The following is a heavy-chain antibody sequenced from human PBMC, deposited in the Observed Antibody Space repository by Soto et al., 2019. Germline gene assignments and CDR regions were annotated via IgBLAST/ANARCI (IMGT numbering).Heavy chain of an antibody. J-gene: IGHJ4*02. D-gene: IGHD3-3*01. Sequence: EVQLLESGGGLVQPGGSLRLSCAASGSTFSSFAMTWVRQAPGGGLVWVSSISDSGGRIYYLDSVKGRFTVSRDNSKSTLYLQKSSLRAEDTAVYYCAKGVGSHYYDFRGQGALVTVSS. V-gene: IGHV3-23*01. CDR2: ISDSGGRI. CDR1: GSTFSSFA. CDR3: AKGVGSHYYDF.